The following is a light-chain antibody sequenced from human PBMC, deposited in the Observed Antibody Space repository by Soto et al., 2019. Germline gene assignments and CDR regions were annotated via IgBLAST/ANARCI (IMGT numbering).Light chain of an antibody. CDR1: SSDVGGYDY. CDR3: SSYAGDNSWV. CDR2: EVS. Sequence: QSVLTQPASVSGSPGQSITISCTGTSSDVGGYDYVSWYQQHPGKAPKLMIYEVSNRPSGVSNRFSGSKSGNTASLTISGLQPEDEADYYCSSYAGDNSWVFGGGTKLTVL. V-gene: IGLV2-14*01. J-gene: IGLJ3*02.